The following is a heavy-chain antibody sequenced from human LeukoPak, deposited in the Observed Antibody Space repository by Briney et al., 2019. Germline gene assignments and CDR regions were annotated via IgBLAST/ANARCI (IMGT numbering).Heavy chain of an antibody. CDR3: ARGYSSSWYAPDY. CDR2: ISSSISYK. CDR1: GFTFSDYS. Sequence: PGGSLRLSCAASGFTFSDYSMNWVRQAPGKGLEWVSLISSSISYKYYADSVKGRFTISRDNAKNSLYLQMNSLRAEDTAVYYCARGYSSSWYAPDYWGQGTLVTASS. J-gene: IGHJ4*02. V-gene: IGHV3-21*01. D-gene: IGHD6-13*01.